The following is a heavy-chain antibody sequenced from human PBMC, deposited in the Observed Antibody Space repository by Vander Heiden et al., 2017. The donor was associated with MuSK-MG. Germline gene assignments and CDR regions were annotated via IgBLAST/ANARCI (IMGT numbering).Heavy chain of an antibody. J-gene: IGHJ4*02. CDR1: GDTFLSYT. D-gene: IGHD3-16*01. V-gene: IGHV1-69*02. CDR3: ARSLGTVTSAY. CDR2: IVPLRDMT. Sequence: QVQRVQSGAEVRRPGSSVKVSGQASGDTFLSYTITWVRQAPGQGLEWMGRIVPLRDMTNYAQKFQGRVTITADKSTNTAYMALSNLTLEDTARYFCARSLGTVTSAYWGQGTLGSVSS.